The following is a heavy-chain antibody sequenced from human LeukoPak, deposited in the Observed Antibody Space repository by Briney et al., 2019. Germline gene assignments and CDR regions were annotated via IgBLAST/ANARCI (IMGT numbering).Heavy chain of an antibody. CDR2: IIPIFGTA. J-gene: IGHJ4*02. V-gene: IGHV1-69*13. CDR3: ASGADSSGYPYCFDY. CDR1: GGTFSSYA. Sequence: SVKVSCKASGGTFSSYAISWVRQAPGQGLEWMGGIIPIFGTANYAQKFQGRVTITADESTSTAYMELSSLRSEDTAGYYCASGADSSGYPYCFDYWGQGTLVTVSS. D-gene: IGHD3-22*01.